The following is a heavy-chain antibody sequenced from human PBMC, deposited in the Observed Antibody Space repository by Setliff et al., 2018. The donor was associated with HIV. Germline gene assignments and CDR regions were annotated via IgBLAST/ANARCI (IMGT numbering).Heavy chain of an antibody. CDR2: INHSGST. J-gene: IGHJ4*01. V-gene: IGHV4-34*01. D-gene: IGHD3-3*01. CDR3: ARGRDYTGSWFRPFYLDF. Sequence: SETLSLTCAVYGGSFSAYHWSWIRQTPGKGLEWLGEINHSGSTAYNLALESRVSMSIDTSKDQFSLKLTSVTAADTAIYYCARGRDYTGSWFRPFYLDFWGHGNLVTVSS. CDR1: GGSFSAYH.